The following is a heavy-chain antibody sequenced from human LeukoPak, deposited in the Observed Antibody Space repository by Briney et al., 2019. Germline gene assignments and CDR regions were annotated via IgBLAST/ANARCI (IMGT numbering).Heavy chain of an antibody. Sequence: PSETLSLTCAVYGGSFSGFYWSWVRQSPGKGLEWIGEINYSGSTNYNPSLKSRVTISVDTSKNQFSLKLTSVTAADTAVYYCARGRKNRLVVAVDGLLEYWGLGILVTVSS. D-gene: IGHD2-15*01. CDR3: ARGRKNRLVVAVDGLLEY. V-gene: IGHV4-34*01. CDR2: INYSGST. CDR1: GGSFSGFY. J-gene: IGHJ4*02.